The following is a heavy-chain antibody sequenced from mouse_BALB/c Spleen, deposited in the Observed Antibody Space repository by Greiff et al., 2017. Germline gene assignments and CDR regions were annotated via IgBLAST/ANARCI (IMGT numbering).Heavy chain of an antibody. CDR1: GFTFSSFG. D-gene: IGHD2-1*01. J-gene: IGHJ3*01. Sequence: EVKLVESGGGLVQPGGSRKLSCAASGFTFSSFGMHWVRQAPEKGLEWVAYISSGSSTIYYADTVKGRFTISRDNPKNTLFLQMTSLRSEDTAMYYCARSRNSFAYWGQGTLVTVSA. V-gene: IGHV5-17*02. CDR3: ARSRNSFAY. CDR2: ISSGSSTI.